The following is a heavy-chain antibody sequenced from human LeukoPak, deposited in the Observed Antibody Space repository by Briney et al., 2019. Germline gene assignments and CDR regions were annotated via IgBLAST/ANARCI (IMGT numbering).Heavy chain of an antibody. Sequence: GGSLRLSCAASGFTFSSYAMNWFRQAPGKGLEGVSGISDSCRSTYYSDSVKGRFTISRDNSKSTVDLQMNRLRAEDTALYYCATGCVGSPSCYTTGYDHWGQGTLVTVSS. J-gene: IGHJ4*02. CDR3: ATGCVGSPSCYTTGYDH. CDR1: GFTFSSYA. V-gene: IGHV3-23*01. CDR2: ISDSCRST. D-gene: IGHD2-2*02.